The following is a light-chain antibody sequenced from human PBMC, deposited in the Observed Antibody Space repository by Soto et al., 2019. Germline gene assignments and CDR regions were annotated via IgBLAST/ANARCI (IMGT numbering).Light chain of an antibody. CDR1: QSVSSN. J-gene: IGKJ2*01. V-gene: IGKV3-15*01. CDR3: QQYNNWPPF. Sequence: IVMTQSPATLSVSPGERATLSCRASQSVSSNLAWYQQKPGQAPRLLIYGASTRATGIPDRFSGSGSGTEFTLTISGLQSEDFAVYHCQQYNNWPPFFGQGTKREIK. CDR2: GAS.